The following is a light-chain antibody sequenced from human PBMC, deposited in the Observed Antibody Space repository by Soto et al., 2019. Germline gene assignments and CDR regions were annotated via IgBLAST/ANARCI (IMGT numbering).Light chain of an antibody. V-gene: IGLV2-14*01. Sequence: QSVLTQPASVSGSPGQSITISCAGTMRDVGGHNLVSWYQQHPGRAPQLILYEVRNRPSGISFRFSGSKSGNTASLTISGLQAEDEADYYCSSFTSKSSLIFGGGTKVTVL. J-gene: IGLJ2*01. CDR2: EVR. CDR3: SSFTSKSSLI. CDR1: MRDVGGHNL.